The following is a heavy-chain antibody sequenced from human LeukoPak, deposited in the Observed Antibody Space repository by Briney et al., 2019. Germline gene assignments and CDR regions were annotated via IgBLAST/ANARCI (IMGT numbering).Heavy chain of an antibody. V-gene: IGHV3-7*01. CDR2: INQDGSET. CDR1: VFTFSNYW. D-gene: IGHD2-15*01. J-gene: IGHJ4*02. Sequence: GGSLRLSCAASVFTFSNYWMNWVRQAPGKGLVWVANINQDGSETYYVDSVKGRFTISRDNAKNSLYLQMNSLRAEDTAVYYCARSRRGYGFGYWGQGTLVTVSS. CDR3: ARSRRGYGFGY.